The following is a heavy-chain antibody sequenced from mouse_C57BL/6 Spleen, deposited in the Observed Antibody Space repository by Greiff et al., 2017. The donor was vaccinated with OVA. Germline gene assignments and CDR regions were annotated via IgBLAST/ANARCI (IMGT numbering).Heavy chain of an antibody. D-gene: IGHD2-3*01. V-gene: IGHV1-26*01. CDR1: GYTFTDYY. Sequence: EVQLQQSGPELVKPGASVKISCKASGYTFTDYYMNWVKQSHGKSLEWIGDINPNNGGTSYNQKFKGKATLTVDKSSSTAYMELRSLTSEDSAVYYCARMGVYDGYYDAMDYWGQGTSVTVSS. J-gene: IGHJ4*01. CDR2: INPNNGGT. CDR3: ARMGVYDGYYDAMDY.